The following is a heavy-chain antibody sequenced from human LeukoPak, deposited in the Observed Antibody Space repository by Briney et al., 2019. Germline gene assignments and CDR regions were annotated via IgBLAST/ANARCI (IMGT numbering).Heavy chain of an antibody. Sequence: ASVKVSCKASGYTFTSYGISWVRQAPGQGLERMGWISAYNDNTNYAQKLQGRVTMTTDTSTSTAYMELRSLRSDDTAVYYCARDPGYGSGSYFGRTGDYYYGMDVWGKGTTVTVSS. D-gene: IGHD3-10*01. J-gene: IGHJ6*04. CDR2: ISAYNDNT. V-gene: IGHV1-18*04. CDR1: GYTFTSYG. CDR3: ARDPGYGSGSYFGRTGDYYYGMDV.